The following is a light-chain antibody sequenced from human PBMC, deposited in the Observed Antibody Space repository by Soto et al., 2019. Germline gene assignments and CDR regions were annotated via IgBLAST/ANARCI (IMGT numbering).Light chain of an antibody. V-gene: IGLV2-23*02. Sequence: QSVLTQPASVSGSPGQSITISCTGTSSDVGTYNLVSWYQQHPRKAPQVIIYEVNKRPSGVSNRFSGSKSGNTASLTISGLQAEDEADYYCCSHVGSGTFEWVFGGGTQLTVL. CDR1: SSDVGTYNL. J-gene: IGLJ3*02. CDR3: CSHVGSGTFEWV. CDR2: EVN.